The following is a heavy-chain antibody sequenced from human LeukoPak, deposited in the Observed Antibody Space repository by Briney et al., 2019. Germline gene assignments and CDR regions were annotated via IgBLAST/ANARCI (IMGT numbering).Heavy chain of an antibody. CDR3: ARGGPDSSDYSSLFDY. CDR1: GFTLSSYA. CDR2: ISESGGNT. Sequence: GGSLRLSCAASGFTLSSYAMSWVRQAPGKGLEWVSVISESGGNTHYADSVKGRFTISRDNSKNTLHLQMTSLRAEDTAVYYCARGGPDSSDYSSLFDYWGRGILVTVSS. D-gene: IGHD3-22*01. J-gene: IGHJ4*02. V-gene: IGHV3-23*01.